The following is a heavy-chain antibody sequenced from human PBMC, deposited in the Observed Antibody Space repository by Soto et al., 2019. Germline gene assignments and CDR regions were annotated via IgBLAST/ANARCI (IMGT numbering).Heavy chain of an antibody. CDR3: ARATTSGTTTYWYYYYGMDV. CDR1: GGSISSGGYS. Sequence: PSETLSLTCAVSGGSISSGGYSWSWIRQPPGKGLEWIGYIYHSGSTYYNPSLKSRVTISVDRSKNQFSLKLSSVTAADTAVYYCARATTSGTTTYWYYYYGMDVWGQGTTVTVSS. J-gene: IGHJ6*02. CDR2: IYHSGST. V-gene: IGHV4-30-2*01. D-gene: IGHD4-17*01.